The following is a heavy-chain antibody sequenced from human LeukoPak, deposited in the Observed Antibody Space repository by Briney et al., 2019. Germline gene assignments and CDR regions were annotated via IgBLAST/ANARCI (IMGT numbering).Heavy chain of an antibody. D-gene: IGHD6-13*01. CDR2: IYSAGAT. V-gene: IGHV3-53*01. J-gene: IGHJ3*01. CDR1: GFTVSDNY. Sequence: GGSLRLSCAASGFTVSDNYMTWVRQAPGKGLEWVSSIYSAGATHYAESVKGRFTISRDNSKNTIYLQMNSLRIEDTAMYYCARDLSSSWSPGVWGQGTMVSVSS. CDR3: ARDLSSSWSPGV.